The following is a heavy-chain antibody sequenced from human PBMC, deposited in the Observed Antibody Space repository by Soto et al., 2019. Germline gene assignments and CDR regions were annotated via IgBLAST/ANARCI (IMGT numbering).Heavy chain of an antibody. CDR2: INPNSGGT. CDR1: GYTFTGYY. J-gene: IGHJ3*02. CDR3: ARSHLPTFARDSSSYDAFDI. Sequence: GASVKVSCKASGYTFTGYYMHWVRQAPGQGLEWMGWINPNSGGTNYAQKFQGWVTMTRDTSISTAYMELSRLRSDDTAVYYCARSHLPTFARDSSSYDAFDIWGQGTMVNVSS. V-gene: IGHV1-2*04. D-gene: IGHD6-13*01.